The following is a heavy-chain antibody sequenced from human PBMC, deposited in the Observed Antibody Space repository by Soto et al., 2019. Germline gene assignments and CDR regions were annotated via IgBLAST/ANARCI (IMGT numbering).Heavy chain of an antibody. CDR2: IIPIFGTA. V-gene: IGHV1-69*13. J-gene: IGHJ4*02. CDR3: AKREHWVCSGGSCYSGFDY. D-gene: IGHD2-15*01. CDR1: GGTFSSYA. Sequence: GASVKVSCKASGGTFSSYAISWVRQAPGRGLEWMGGIIPIFGTANYAQKFQGRVTITADDSTSTAYMELSSLRSEDTAVYYCAKREHWVCSGGSCYSGFDYWGQGTLDIVYS.